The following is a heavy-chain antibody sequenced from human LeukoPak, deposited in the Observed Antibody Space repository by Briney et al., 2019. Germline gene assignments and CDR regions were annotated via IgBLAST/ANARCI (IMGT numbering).Heavy chain of an antibody. CDR3: ARAVVTARTNWFDP. D-gene: IGHD2-21*02. V-gene: IGHV3-23*01. CDR1: GFPFSDFS. CDR2: TNSGGTST. Sequence: GGSLRLSCATSGFPFSDFSMSWVRQAPGKGLEWISTTNSGGTSTYYAESVKGRFTISRDNSKNTLYLQMSSLRSEDTAVYYCARAVVTARTNWFDPWGQGTLVTVSS. J-gene: IGHJ5*02.